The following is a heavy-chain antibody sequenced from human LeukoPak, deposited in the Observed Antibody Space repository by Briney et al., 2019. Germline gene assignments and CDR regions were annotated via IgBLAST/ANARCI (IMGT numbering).Heavy chain of an antibody. CDR3: AREDTNWYYYDSSGYQDY. CDR2: ISSSGSTI. Sequence: PGGSLRLSCAASGFTFSDYYMSWIRQAPGKGLEWVSYISSSGSTIYYADSVKGRFTISRDNAKNSLYLQMNSLRAEDTAVYYCAREDTNWYYYDSSGYQDYWGQGTLVTVSS. V-gene: IGHV3-11*01. J-gene: IGHJ4*02. D-gene: IGHD3-22*01. CDR1: GFTFSDYY.